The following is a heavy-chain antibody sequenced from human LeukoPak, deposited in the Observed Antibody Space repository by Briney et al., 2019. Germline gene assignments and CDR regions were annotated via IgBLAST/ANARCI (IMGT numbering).Heavy chain of an antibody. V-gene: IGHV4-4*02. Sequence: RPSGTLSLTCAVSGGSISSSNWWSWVRQPPGKGLEWIGEIYHSGSTNYNPSLKSRVTISVDKSKNQFSLKLSSVTAADTAVYYCARKNMAAAGSFDYWGQGTLVTVSS. CDR1: GGSISSSNW. D-gene: IGHD6-13*01. CDR3: ARKNMAAAGSFDY. CDR2: IYHSGST. J-gene: IGHJ4*02.